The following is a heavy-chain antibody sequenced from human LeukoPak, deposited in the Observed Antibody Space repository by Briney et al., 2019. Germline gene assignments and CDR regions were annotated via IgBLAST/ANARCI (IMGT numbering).Heavy chain of an antibody. J-gene: IGHJ4*02. Sequence: SETLSLTCTVSGGSITGYYWSWIRQPPGKGLEWIGYTYYSGSTNYNPSLKSRVTISVDTSKNQFSLKLSSVTAADTAVYYCARGGYYGSGSYYNLDYWGQGTLVTVSS. CDR3: ARGGYYGSGSYYNLDY. CDR2: TYYSGST. V-gene: IGHV4-59*12. D-gene: IGHD3-10*01. CDR1: GGSITGYY.